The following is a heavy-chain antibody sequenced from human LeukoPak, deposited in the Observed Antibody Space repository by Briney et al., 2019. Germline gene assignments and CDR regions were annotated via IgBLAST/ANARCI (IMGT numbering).Heavy chain of an antibody. J-gene: IGHJ6*03. Sequence: PGGSLRLSCAASGFTFSSYAMSWVRQAPGKGLEWVSTITGSGDNTYYADSVKGRFTISRDNSKNTLYLQMNSLRAEDTAVYYCARSYAPVVPAAIKGYYMDVWGKGTTVTVSS. CDR1: GFTFSSYA. D-gene: IGHD2-2*02. CDR2: ITGSGDNT. CDR3: ARSYAPVVPAAIKGYYMDV. V-gene: IGHV3-23*01.